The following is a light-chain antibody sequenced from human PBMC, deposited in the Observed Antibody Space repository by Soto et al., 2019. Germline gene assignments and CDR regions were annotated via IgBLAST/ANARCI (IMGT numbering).Light chain of an antibody. Sequence: EIVMTQSPATLSASPGETVTLSFRASQSVRSNLAWYQQKPGQAPRLLIYDASTMATGIPARFSGSGSGTEFTLTIKSLQSEDFAIYYCQQYNHWPSYPFGQGTKLEMK. CDR1: QSVRSN. V-gene: IGKV3-15*01. CDR3: QQYNHWPSYP. CDR2: DAS. J-gene: IGKJ2*01.